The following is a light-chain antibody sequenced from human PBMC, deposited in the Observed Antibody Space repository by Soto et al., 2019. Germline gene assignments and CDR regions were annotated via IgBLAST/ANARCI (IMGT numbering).Light chain of an antibody. Sequence: DIQMTQSPSSLSASVGDRVTITCRASQSIGWYLHWYQQKPGKPPKVLIYAASSLQSGVPSRFSSSGSGTDFTLTISSLQPEDCATYYCQQRFSALWTFGQGTKVEIK. V-gene: IGKV1-39*01. J-gene: IGKJ1*01. CDR2: AAS. CDR3: QQRFSALWT. CDR1: QSIGWY.